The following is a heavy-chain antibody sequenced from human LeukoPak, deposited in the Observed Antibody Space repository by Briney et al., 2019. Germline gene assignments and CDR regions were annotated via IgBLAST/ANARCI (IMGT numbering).Heavy chain of an antibody. CDR2: ISGSGGYT. CDR1: GFTFSSYA. V-gene: IGHV3-23*01. Sequence: GGSLRLSCVAFGFTFSSYAMSWVRQAPGKGLEWVSAISGSGGYTYYADSVKGRFTISRDNSKNTLYLQMNSLRAEDTAIYYCARDRRPDSSGYYYLGYWGQGTLVTVSS. D-gene: IGHD3-22*01. CDR3: ARDRRPDSSGYYYLGY. J-gene: IGHJ4*02.